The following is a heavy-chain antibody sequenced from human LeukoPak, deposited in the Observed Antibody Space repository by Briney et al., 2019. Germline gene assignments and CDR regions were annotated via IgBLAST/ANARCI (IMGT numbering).Heavy chain of an antibody. D-gene: IGHD3-10*02. V-gene: IGHV3-73*01. CDR1: GFTFSGSA. CDR2: IRSKANSYAT. Sequence: GGSLRLSCATSGFTFSGSAIHWVRQASGKGLEWVGRIRSKANSYATTDVASVKGRFTISRDDSKNTAYLEMSSLKTEDTAVYYCTRDSSDVRSLIAHWGQGTLVTVSS. CDR3: TRDSSDVRSLIAH. J-gene: IGHJ1*01.